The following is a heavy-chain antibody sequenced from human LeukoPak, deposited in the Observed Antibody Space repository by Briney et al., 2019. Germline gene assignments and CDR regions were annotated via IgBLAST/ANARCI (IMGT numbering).Heavy chain of an antibody. D-gene: IGHD3-10*01. J-gene: IGHJ4*02. CDR2: INPSGGST. CDR1: GYTLTIYY. V-gene: IGHV1-46*03. Sequence: ASVKVSCKASGYTLTIYYIHWVRQAPGQGLEWMGIINPSGGSTIYAQIFQGRVTMTRDTSTSTVYMELSSLRSEDTAVYYCARVDAYGSGTYSPRLSFDYWGQGTLVTVSS. CDR3: ARVDAYGSGTYSPRLSFDY.